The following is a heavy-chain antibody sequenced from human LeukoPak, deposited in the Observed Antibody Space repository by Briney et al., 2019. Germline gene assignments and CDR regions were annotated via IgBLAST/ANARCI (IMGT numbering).Heavy chain of an antibody. V-gene: IGHV1-2*02. CDR1: GYTFTGYY. Sequence: GASVKVSCKASGYTFTGYYMHWVRQAPGQGLEWMGWINPNSGCTNYAQKFQGRVTMTRDTSISTAYMELSRLRSDDTAVYYCARERSYCSSTSCYGGGFDYWGQGTLVTVSS. CDR2: INPNSGCT. D-gene: IGHD2-2*01. J-gene: IGHJ4*02. CDR3: ARERSYCSSTSCYGGGFDY.